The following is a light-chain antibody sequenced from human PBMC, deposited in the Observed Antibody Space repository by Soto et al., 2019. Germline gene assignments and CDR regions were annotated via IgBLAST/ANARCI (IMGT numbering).Light chain of an antibody. J-gene: IGKJ1*01. CDR3: QQYNDWPPRWT. V-gene: IGKV3-15*01. Sequence: EIVMTQSPATLSVSPGERATLSCRASQSVTTNLAWYRQKPGQAPRLLIYRASTRATGIPARFSGGGSGTEFTLTISSLQSEDFAVYICQQYNDWPPRWTFGQGTKVEIK. CDR2: RAS. CDR1: QSVTTN.